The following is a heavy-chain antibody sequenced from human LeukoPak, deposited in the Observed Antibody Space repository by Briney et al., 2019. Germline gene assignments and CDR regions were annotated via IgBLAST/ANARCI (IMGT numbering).Heavy chain of an antibody. CDR1: GFPFSDNY. CDR2: ISSSGRTV. V-gene: IGHV3-11*01. J-gene: IGHJ2*01. Sequence: GGSLRLSCAASGFPFSDNYKTWIRQAPGKGLEWVSYISSSGRTVYYADSVKGRFTISRDNAKNSLYLQMNSLRVEDTAVYYCARGHWYPDLWGRGTLVTVSS. CDR3: ARGHWYPDL.